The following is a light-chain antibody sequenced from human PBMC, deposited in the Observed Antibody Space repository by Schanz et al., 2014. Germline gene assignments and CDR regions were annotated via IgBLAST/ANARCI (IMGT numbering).Light chain of an antibody. Sequence: QSALTQPASVSGSPGQSITISCTGTSSDVGGYNLVSWYLQHPGKAPKLMIYDVSNRPSGVSNRFSGSKSGNTASLTISGLQPEDEADYYCSSYTNSPTLYVFGAGTQLTVL. V-gene: IGLV2-14*02. CDR1: SSDVGGYNL. CDR2: DVS. CDR3: SSYTNSPTLYV. J-gene: IGLJ7*01.